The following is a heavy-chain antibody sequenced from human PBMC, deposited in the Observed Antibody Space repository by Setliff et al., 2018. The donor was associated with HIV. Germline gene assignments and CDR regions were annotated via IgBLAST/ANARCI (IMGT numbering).Heavy chain of an antibody. Sequence: ASVKVSCKASGYTFTSYYMHWVRQAPGQGLGWMGIINPSGGRTTYAQKFQGRVTMTRDTSTSTVYMELSSLRSEDTAVYYCARGDISGTGYFDSWGQGTLVTVSS. CDR3: ARGDISGTGYFDS. CDR2: INPSGGRT. D-gene: IGHD1-20*01. V-gene: IGHV1-46*01. CDR1: GYTFTSYY. J-gene: IGHJ4*02.